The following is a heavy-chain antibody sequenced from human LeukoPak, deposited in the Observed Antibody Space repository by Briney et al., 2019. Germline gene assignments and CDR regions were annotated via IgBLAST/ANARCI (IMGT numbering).Heavy chain of an antibody. V-gene: IGHV3-21*01. CDR1: GFTFSSCS. D-gene: IGHD5-18*01. CDR2: ISSSSSYI. Sequence: GGSLRLSCAASGFTFSSCSMNWVRPAPGKGLEWVSSISSSSSYIYYADSVKGRFTISRDNAKNSLYLQMNSLRAADTAVYYCARGSGYSYSFTGRERTKSRLDYWGQGTLVTVSS. CDR3: ARGSGYSYSFTGRERTKSRLDY. J-gene: IGHJ4*02.